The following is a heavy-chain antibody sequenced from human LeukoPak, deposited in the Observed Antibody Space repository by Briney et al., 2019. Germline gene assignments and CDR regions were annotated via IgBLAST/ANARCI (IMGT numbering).Heavy chain of an antibody. CDR1: GFTFSSYA. J-gene: IGHJ4*02. CDR3: AKGTPFDYSYFDY. D-gene: IGHD3-9*01. Sequence: GGSLRLSCAASGFTFSSYAMSWVRQAPGKGVEWVSAISGSGGSTYYADSVKGRFTISRDNSKNTLYLQMNSLRAEDTAVYYCAKGTPFDYSYFDYWGQRTLVTVSS. V-gene: IGHV3-23*01. CDR2: ISGSGGST.